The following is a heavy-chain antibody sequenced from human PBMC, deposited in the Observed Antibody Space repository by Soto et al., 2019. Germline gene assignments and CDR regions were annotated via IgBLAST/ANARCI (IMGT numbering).Heavy chain of an antibody. CDR1: GFSLTTSGVG. J-gene: IGHJ4*02. V-gene: IGHV2-5*02. CDR3: AHRPMGRGVLFDY. Sequence: QITLKESGPTLVKPTQTLTLTCTFSGFSLTTSGVGVGWIRQPPGKALEWLALFNSDDDKRYSPFLKSRLTVTKDTSKNQVVLTMTNMGSVDTATYYCAHRPMGRGVLFDYWGQGTLVTVSS. CDR2: FNSDDDK. D-gene: IGHD3-10*01.